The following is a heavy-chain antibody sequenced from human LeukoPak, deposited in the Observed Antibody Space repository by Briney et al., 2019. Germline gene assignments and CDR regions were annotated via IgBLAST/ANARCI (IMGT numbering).Heavy chain of an antibody. Sequence: SETLSLTCAVYGGSFSGYYWSWIRQPPGKGLEWIGEINHSGSTNYNPSLKSRVTISVDTSKNQFSLKLSSVTAADTAVYYCARDQRMYCGGDCYTYWGQGTLVTVSS. V-gene: IGHV4-34*01. CDR3: ARDQRMYCGGDCYTY. CDR1: GGSFSGYY. CDR2: INHSGST. D-gene: IGHD2-21*02. J-gene: IGHJ4*02.